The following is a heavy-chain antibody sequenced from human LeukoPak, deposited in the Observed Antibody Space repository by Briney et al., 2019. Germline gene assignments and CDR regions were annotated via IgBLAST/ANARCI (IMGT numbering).Heavy chain of an antibody. V-gene: IGHV3-9*01. D-gene: IGHD5-24*01. Sequence: PGRSLRLSCAASGFTFDDYAMHWVRQAPGKGLEWVSGISWNSGGIGYADSVKGRFTISRDNAKNSLYLQMNSLRAEDTALYYCAKDLRDGYNINYFDYWGQGTLVTVSS. CDR1: GFTFDDYA. J-gene: IGHJ4*02. CDR2: ISWNSGGI. CDR3: AKDLRDGYNINYFDY.